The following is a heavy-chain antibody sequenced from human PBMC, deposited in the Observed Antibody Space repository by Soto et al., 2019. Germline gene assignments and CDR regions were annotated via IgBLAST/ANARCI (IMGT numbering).Heavy chain of an antibody. Sequence: SETLSLTCAVYGGSFSGYYWSWIRQPPGKGLEWIGEINHSGSTNYNPSLKSRVTISVDTSKNQFSLKLSSVTAADTAVYYCARGGPTDHYGDNAFDYWGQGTLVTVSS. CDR3: ARGGPTDHYGDNAFDY. CDR1: GGSFSGYY. J-gene: IGHJ4*02. D-gene: IGHD4-17*01. V-gene: IGHV4-34*01. CDR2: INHSGST.